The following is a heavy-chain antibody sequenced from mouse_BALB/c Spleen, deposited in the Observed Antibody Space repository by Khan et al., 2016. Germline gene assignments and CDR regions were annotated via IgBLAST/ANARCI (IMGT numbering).Heavy chain of an antibody. Sequence: EVQLVESGPSLVKPSQTLSLTCSVTGDSITSGYWNWIRKFPGNKLEYMGYISYSGSTYYNPSLKSRISITRDTSKNQYYLQLNSVTTEDTATYYCARYYGSSYYAMDYLGQGTSVTVSS. CDR2: ISYSGST. CDR1: GDSITSGY. J-gene: IGHJ4*01. D-gene: IGHD1-1*01. V-gene: IGHV3-8*02. CDR3: ARYYGSSYYAMDY.